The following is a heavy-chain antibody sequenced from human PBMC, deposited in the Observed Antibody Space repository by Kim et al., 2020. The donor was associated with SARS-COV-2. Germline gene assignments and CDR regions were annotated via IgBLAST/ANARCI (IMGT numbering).Heavy chain of an antibody. Sequence: SVKVSCKASGGTFSSYAISWVRQAPGQGLEWMGRIIPILGIANYAQKFQGRVTITADKSTSTAYMELSSLRSEDMAVYYCAREFGGGIAYYYGSGSYYNPPGYYYGMDVWGQGTTVTVSS. CDR3: AREFGGGIAYYYGSGSYYNPPGYYYGMDV. D-gene: IGHD3-10*01. J-gene: IGHJ6*02. CDR1: GGTFSSYA. CDR2: IIPILGIA. V-gene: IGHV1-69*04.